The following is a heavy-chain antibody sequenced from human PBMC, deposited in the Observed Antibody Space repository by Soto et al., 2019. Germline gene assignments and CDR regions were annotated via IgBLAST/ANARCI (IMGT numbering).Heavy chain of an antibody. CDR3: ARERPDGARLDP. Sequence: QVQLQESGPGLVKPSQTLSLTCTVSGGSISSGDYYWSWIRQPPGKGLEWVGYIYYSGSTYYNPSLKMRVTISVDTSKNQFSLKLSSVTAADTAVYYCARERPDGARLDPWGQGTLVTVSS. V-gene: IGHV4-30-4*01. D-gene: IGHD6-6*01. CDR2: IYYSGST. J-gene: IGHJ5*02. CDR1: GGSISSGDYY.